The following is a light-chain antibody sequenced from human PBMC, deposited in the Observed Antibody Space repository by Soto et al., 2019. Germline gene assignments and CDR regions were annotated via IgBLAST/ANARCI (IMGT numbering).Light chain of an antibody. CDR2: GAS. V-gene: IGKV3-20*01. CDR3: QQYGNLYT. J-gene: IGKJ2*01. CDR1: QSVSNNF. Sequence: EIVLTQSPGTLSLSPGERATLSCRAIQSVSNNFLAWYQQKPGQAPRLLIYGASSRATGIPDRFSGSGSGTDFTLTISRLEPEDFAVYYCQQYGNLYTFGQGTKLEIK.